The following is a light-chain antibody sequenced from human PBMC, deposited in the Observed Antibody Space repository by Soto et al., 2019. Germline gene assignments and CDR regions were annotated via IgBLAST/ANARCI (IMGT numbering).Light chain of an antibody. CDR1: QNINSY. J-gene: IGKJ5*01. V-gene: IGKV1-39*01. CDR3: QQSYNRSTT. CDR2: GAS. Sequence: DIQMTQSPSSLSASVGDRVTITCRTSQNINSYLNWYYQKPGKSPKLLIYGASRLQSGVPSRFSGSGSGTDFTLTISSLQPEDFSTYFCQQSYNRSTTFGQGTRLEIK.